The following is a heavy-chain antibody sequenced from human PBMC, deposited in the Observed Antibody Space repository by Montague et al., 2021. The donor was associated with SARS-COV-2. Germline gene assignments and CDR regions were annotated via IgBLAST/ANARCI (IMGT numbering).Heavy chain of an antibody. J-gene: IGHJ4*02. CDR2: ISYSGTT. CDR3: ARHYGSSLDS. Sequence: SETLSLTCTVSGGSISSTTYRWGWIRQSPGKGLEWIGFISYSGTTFYNPSLKSRISMSVDTPKSQFSLNLTSVTAADTAVYYCARHYGSSLDSWGQGILVAVSS. V-gene: IGHV4-39*01. CDR1: GGSISSTTYR. D-gene: IGHD4-17*01.